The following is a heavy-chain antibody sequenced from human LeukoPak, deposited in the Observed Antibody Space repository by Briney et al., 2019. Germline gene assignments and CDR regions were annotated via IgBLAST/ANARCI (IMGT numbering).Heavy chain of an antibody. CDR1: GFTFSNYT. V-gene: IGHV3-30*04. D-gene: IGHD3-9*01. CDR3: AKDGATRIDILTGYYPNPTYYFDY. J-gene: IGHJ4*02. CDR2: ISSGGTNQ. Sequence: GRSLRLSCAASGFTFSNYTMHWVRQAPGKGLDWVTIISSGGTNQYYVDSVKGRFTISRDNSKNTLYLRMNNLRAEDTAVYYCAKDGATRIDILTGYYPNPTYYFDYWGQGTLVTVSS.